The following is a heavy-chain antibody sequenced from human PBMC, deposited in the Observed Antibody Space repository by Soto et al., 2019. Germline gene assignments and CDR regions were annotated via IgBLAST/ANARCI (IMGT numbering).Heavy chain of an antibody. CDR1: GFTFSTHG. V-gene: IGHV3-30*18. D-gene: IGHD1-26*01. CDR3: AKVSSDSVIVPGALYYYYMDV. CDR2: ISNDGSDK. Sequence: QVQLVESGGGVVQPGRSLRLSCIASGFTFSTHGMHWVRQAPGKGLEWVAVISNDGSDKKYADSVKGRFSISRDNSKNTLYVQMSNLRPEDTAVYYCAKVSSDSVIVPGALYYYYMDVWGKGTTVTVSS. J-gene: IGHJ6*03.